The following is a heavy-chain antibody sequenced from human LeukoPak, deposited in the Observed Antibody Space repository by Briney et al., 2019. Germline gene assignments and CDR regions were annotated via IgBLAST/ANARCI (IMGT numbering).Heavy chain of an antibody. CDR3: ARQRGDILTGYYMPRGFDY. V-gene: IGHV3-13*01. D-gene: IGHD3-9*01. CDR1: GFTFSSYD. Sequence: PGGSLRLSCAASGFTFSSYDMHWVRQATGKGLERVSAIGTAGDTYYPGSVKGRFTISRENAKNSLYLQMNSLRAGDTAVYYCARQRGDILTGYYMPRGFDYWGQGTLVTVSS. J-gene: IGHJ4*02. CDR2: IGTAGDT.